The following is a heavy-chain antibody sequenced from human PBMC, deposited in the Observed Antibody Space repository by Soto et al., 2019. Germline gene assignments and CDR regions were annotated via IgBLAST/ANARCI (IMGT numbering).Heavy chain of an antibody. CDR1: GXTFSNYA. V-gene: IGHV3-23*01. CDR2: ITGSAGGT. CDR3: ARESEH. J-gene: IGHJ4*02. Sequence: LRLSFAASGXTFSNYAMSWVRQAPGKGLEWASTITGSAGGTYYADSMKGRFTISRDNSKSTLYLQMYSLRVEDTAVYYCARESEHWGQGTLVTVSS. D-gene: IGHD1-1*01.